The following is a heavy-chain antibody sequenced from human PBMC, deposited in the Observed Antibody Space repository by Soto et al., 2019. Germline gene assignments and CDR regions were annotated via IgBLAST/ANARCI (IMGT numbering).Heavy chain of an antibody. J-gene: IGHJ6*02. V-gene: IGHV2-5*02. CDR3: AHGRRDGYNAARLNHFYGFDV. D-gene: IGHD5-12*01. CDR2: IFWDDDK. CDR1: GFSLSTTGVA. Sequence: SGPTLVNPTQTLTLTCTFSGFSLSTTGVAVGWIRQPPGEAPEWLALIFWDDDKRYTPSLKNRLTITKDTAKNQVVLTMTNVDPVDTATYYCAHGRRDGYNAARLNHFYGFDVRGQGTTVTGSS.